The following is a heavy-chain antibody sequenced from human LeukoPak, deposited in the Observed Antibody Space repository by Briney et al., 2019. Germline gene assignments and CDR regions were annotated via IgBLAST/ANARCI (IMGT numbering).Heavy chain of an antibody. CDR1: GYTFTGYY. CDR2: INPNSGGT. D-gene: IGHD1-26*01. J-gene: IGHJ4*02. Sequence: GASVKVSCKASGYTFTGYYMHWVRQAPGQGLEWMGWINPNSGGTNYAQKFQGRVTMTRDTSISTAYMELSRLRSDDTAVYYCARDKRVGATWAAGNYWGQGTLVTVSS. CDR3: ARDKRVGATWAAGNY. V-gene: IGHV1-2*02.